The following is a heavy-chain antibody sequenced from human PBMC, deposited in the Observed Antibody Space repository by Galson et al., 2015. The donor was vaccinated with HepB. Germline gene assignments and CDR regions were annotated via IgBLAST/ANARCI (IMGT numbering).Heavy chain of an antibody. D-gene: IGHD6-19*01. J-gene: IGHJ2*01. Sequence: SVKVSCKASGYTFSSYAISWVRQAPGQGLEWMGRIIPILGIANYAQKFQGRVTITADKSTSTAYMELSSLRSEDTAVYYCAREGGIAVAEKERYFDLWGRGTLVTVSS. CDR1: GYTFSSYA. V-gene: IGHV1-69*04. CDR3: AREGGIAVAEKERYFDL. CDR2: IIPILGIA.